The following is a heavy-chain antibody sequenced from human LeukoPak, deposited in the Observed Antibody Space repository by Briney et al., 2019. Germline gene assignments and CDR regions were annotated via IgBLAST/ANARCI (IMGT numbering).Heavy chain of an antibody. CDR1: VFTFSSYW. Sequence: GGSLRLSCAASVFTFSSYWRSWLRQPPGKGLEWMANIKQDRGEKNYVDSVKVRSTTSRDNGKNSLDLQMNSLTAEDTAVFYCASGDAFDIWGQGTTVTVSS. V-gene: IGHV3-7*05. CDR3: ASGDAFDI. CDR2: IKQDRGEK. J-gene: IGHJ3*02.